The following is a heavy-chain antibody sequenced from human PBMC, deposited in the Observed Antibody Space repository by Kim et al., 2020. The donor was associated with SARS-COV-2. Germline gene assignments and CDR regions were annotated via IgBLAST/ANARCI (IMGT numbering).Heavy chain of an antibody. CDR1: GFTFSSYG. CDR3: ARQRGISSWFDP. Sequence: GGSLRLSCAASGFTFSSYGMHWVRQAPGKGLEWVAVIWYDGSNKYYADSVKGRFTISRDNSKNTLYLQMNSLRAEDTAVYYCARQRGISSWFDPWGQGTLVTVSS. V-gene: IGHV3-33*01. J-gene: IGHJ5*02. CDR2: IWYDGSNK.